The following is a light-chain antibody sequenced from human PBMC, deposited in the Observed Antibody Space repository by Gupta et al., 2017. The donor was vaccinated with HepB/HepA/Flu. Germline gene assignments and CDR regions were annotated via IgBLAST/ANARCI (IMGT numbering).Light chain of an antibody. J-gene: IGLJ2*01. CDR2: QDT. CDR1: NLGDKY. CDR3: QAGDSGAVV. Sequence: SYEVTQSPSVSVSPGRTASLTCPGDNLGDKYASWYQQRPGQSPMLVIYQDTKRPSATPDRFSASNSANTATLTISETEAVDDDDYYSQAGDSGAVVFGGGTKLTVL. V-gene: IGLV3-1*01.